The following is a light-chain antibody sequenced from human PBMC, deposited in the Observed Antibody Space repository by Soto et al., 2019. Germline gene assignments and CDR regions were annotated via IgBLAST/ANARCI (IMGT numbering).Light chain of an antibody. J-gene: IGKJ3*01. CDR2: AAF. V-gene: IGKV1-39*01. CDR3: QQSLSTPFT. Sequence: DIQMTQSPSSLSASVEDRVIITCRASQSINSNLNWYQQKPAKAPKLLIYAAFNLQSGVPSRFSGSGSGTDFTLTINSLQPEDFATYYCQQSLSTPFTFGPGTKVDI. CDR1: QSINSN.